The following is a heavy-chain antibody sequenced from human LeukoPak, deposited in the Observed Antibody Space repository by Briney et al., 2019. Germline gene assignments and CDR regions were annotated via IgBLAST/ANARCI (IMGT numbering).Heavy chain of an antibody. CDR3: ARETSQKGAHYMDV. D-gene: IGHD3-16*01. J-gene: IGHJ6*03. V-gene: IGHV4-59*01. CDR2: IYYSGST. Sequence: SETLSLTCTVSGGSISSYYWSWIRQPPGKGLEWIGYIYYSGSTNYNPSLKSRATISVDTSKNQFSLKLSSVAAADTAVYYCARETSQKGAHYMDVWGKGTTVTISS. CDR1: GGSISSYY.